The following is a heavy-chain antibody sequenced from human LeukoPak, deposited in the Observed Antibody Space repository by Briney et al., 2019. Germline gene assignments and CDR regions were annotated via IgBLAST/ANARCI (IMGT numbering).Heavy chain of an antibody. D-gene: IGHD3-22*01. CDR3: ARLNYFDRSGFFDS. CDR2: IYSGDSDT. Sequence: GESLKISCKASGHRFANFWIGWVRQMPGEGLKWMGIIYSGDSDTRYSPSFQGQVTISVDESISTAYLQWSSLEASDTAMYYCARLNYFDRSGFFDSWGQGTLVTVAS. J-gene: IGHJ4*02. V-gene: IGHV5-51*01. CDR1: GHRFANFW.